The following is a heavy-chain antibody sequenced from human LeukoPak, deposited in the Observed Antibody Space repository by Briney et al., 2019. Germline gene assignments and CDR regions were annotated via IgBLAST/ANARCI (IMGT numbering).Heavy chain of an antibody. J-gene: IGHJ4*02. CDR1: GFTFSSYS. V-gene: IGHV3-21*01. CDR2: INSNGYKI. D-gene: IGHD1-26*01. CDR3: ARVIGGSYPRCDY. Sequence: GGSLRLSCAASGFTFSSYSMNWVRQAPGKGLEWVSSINSNGYKIYYADSVKGRFTISRDNAKNSLYLQMSSLRAEDTAVYYCARVIGGSYPRCDYWGQGTLVPVSS.